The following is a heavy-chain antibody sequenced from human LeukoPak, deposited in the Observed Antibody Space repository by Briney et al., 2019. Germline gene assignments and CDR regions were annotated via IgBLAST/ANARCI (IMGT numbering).Heavy chain of an antibody. CDR3: AKWAYYDFWSGHYKSHFDS. J-gene: IGHJ4*02. V-gene: IGHV3-23*01. Sequence: LPGGSLRLSCVVSGFTFKNYAMSWVRQAPGKGLECVSSIRDSGNGTDYADSVKGRFTVSRDNSKNTLYLHTNTLSAEDTAVYYCAKWAYYDFWSGHYKSHFDSWGQGTLVTVSP. CDR1: GFTFKNYA. CDR2: IRDSGNGT. D-gene: IGHD3-3*01.